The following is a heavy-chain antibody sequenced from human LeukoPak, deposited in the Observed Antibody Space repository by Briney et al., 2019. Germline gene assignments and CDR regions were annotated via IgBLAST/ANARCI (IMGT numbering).Heavy chain of an antibody. CDR2: ISSSSSTI. J-gene: IGHJ5*02. CDR3: ARELYTGSWYVPRWFDP. Sequence: PGGSLRLSCTASGFTISRYGMSWVRQAPGKGLEWVSYISSSSSTIYYADSVKGRFTISRDNAKNSLYLQMNSLRAEDTAVYYCARELYTGSWYVPRWFDPWGQGTLVTVSS. V-gene: IGHV3-48*01. D-gene: IGHD6-13*01. CDR1: GFTISRYG.